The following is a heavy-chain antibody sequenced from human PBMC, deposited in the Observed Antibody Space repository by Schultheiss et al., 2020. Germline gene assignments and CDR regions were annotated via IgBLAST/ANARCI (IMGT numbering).Heavy chain of an antibody. D-gene: IGHD2-2*01. CDR3: ARGLSRRYCSSTSCYALLDAFDI. CDR1: GYTFTSYG. CDR2: ISAYNGNT. V-gene: IGHV1-18*01. J-gene: IGHJ3*02. Sequence: ASVKVSCKASGYTFTSYGISWVRQAPGQGLEWMGWISAYNGNTNYAQKLQGRVTMTTDTSTSTAYMELRSLRSDDTAVYYCARGLSRRYCSSTSCYALLDAFDIWGQGTMVTVSS.